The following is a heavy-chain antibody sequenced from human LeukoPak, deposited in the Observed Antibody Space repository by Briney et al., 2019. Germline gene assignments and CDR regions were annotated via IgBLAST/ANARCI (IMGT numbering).Heavy chain of an antibody. CDR1: GYSFPTYD. Sequence: ASVKVSCKASGYSFPTYDINWVRQAPGQGLEWMGWISAYNGNTNYAQKLQGRVTMTTDTSTSTAYMELRSLRSDDTAVYYCAKALMVRGVSPVDYWGQGTLVTVSS. CDR2: ISAYNGNT. J-gene: IGHJ4*02. CDR3: AKALMVRGVSPVDY. V-gene: IGHV1-18*01. D-gene: IGHD3-10*01.